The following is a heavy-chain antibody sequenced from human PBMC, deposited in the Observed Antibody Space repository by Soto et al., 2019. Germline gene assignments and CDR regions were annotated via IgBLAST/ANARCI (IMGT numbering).Heavy chain of an antibody. D-gene: IGHD3-16*01. Sequence: PSETLSLTCNLSGGSFHNFYWLWIRQPPGKGLEWVGHVHYSGSTNYSPSLNSRATISLDTSKSQLSLKLRSVTAADTAMYFCASWVHYYATTGYFSFDSWGQGIPVTVSS. CDR3: ASWVHYYATTGYFSFDS. CDR2: VHYSGST. CDR1: GGSFHNFY. J-gene: IGHJ4*02. V-gene: IGHV4-59*01.